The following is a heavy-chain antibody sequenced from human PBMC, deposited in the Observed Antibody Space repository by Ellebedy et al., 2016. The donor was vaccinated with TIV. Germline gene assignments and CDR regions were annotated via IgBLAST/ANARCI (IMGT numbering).Heavy chain of an antibody. D-gene: IGHD5-24*01. V-gene: IGHV4-39*01. Sequence: SETLSLTCAVSGGSIRMSSFYWGWIRQVPGKGLEWIGSIYYTGTTYYNPSLKSRVTMSVDASQNQFSLNLTSVTAADTAVYYCARSQQLILGIKYWGQGTLVTVSS. J-gene: IGHJ4*02. CDR1: GGSIRMSSFY. CDR2: IYYTGTT. CDR3: ARSQQLILGIKY.